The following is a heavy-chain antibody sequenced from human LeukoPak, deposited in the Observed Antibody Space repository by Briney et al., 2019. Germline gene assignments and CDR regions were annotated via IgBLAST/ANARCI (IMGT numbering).Heavy chain of an antibody. J-gene: IGHJ4*02. D-gene: IGHD3-22*01. V-gene: IGHV4-34*01. CDR1: GGSFSGYY. CDR2: INHSGST. Sequence: SETLSLTCAVYGGSFSGYYWSWIRQPPGKGLEWIGEINHSGSTNYNPSLKSRVTISVDTFKNQFSLKLSSVTAADTAVYYCARAYYDSSGYLDYWGQGTLVTVSS. CDR3: ARAYYDSSGYLDY.